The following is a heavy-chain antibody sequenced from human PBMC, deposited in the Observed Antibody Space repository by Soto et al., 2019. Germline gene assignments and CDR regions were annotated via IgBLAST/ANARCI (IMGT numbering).Heavy chain of an antibody. CDR2: ISSDGSTT. CDR1: GFTFSTFW. J-gene: IGHJ4*02. Sequence: EVQLVESGGGLVQPGGSLRLSCAASGFTFSTFWMHWVRQTPGKGLVWVSRISSDGSTTHYADSVKGRFTISRDNAKDTLYLQMNGLRAEDTAVYYCARDLRPTDYWGQGTLVTVS. V-gene: IGHV3-74*01. CDR3: ARDLRPTDY. D-gene: IGHD6-6*01.